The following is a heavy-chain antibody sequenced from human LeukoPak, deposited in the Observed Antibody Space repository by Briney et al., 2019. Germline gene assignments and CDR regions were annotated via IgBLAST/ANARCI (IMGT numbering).Heavy chain of an antibody. CDR2: ICWNSGSI. D-gene: IGHD5-18*01. J-gene: IGHJ4*02. CDR3: AKGHTYGLGESYLDF. V-gene: IGHV3-9*01. CDR1: GYTFDVYA. Sequence: GGSLRLSCEASGYTFDVYATHCVREAPGRGLEWVSDICWNSGSIGYADSVKGRFSISRDNGKNSLYLQMDSLTTEDTALYYCAKGHTYGLGESYLDFWGQGTLVSVSS.